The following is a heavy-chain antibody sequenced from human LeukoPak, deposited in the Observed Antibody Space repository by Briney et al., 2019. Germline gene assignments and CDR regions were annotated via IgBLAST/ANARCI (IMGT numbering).Heavy chain of an antibody. V-gene: IGHV4-59*01. Sequence: PSETLSLTCTVSGDSISGYYWSWIRQPPGKGLEWIGYIYYDGSTNYNPSLKSRVTISVDTSKNQFSLKLSSVTAADTAVYYCARVAMAENYYDSSGYFDYWGQGTLVTVSS. CDR3: ARVAMAENYYDSSGYFDY. J-gene: IGHJ4*02. CDR1: GDSISGYY. CDR2: IYYDGST. D-gene: IGHD3-22*01.